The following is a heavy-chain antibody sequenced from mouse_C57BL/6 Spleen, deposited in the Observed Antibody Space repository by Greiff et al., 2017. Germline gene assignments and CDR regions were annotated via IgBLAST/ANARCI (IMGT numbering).Heavy chain of an antibody. V-gene: IGHV1-26*01. Sequence: EVQLQQSGPELVKPGASVKISCKASGYTFTDYYMNWVKQSHGKSLEWIGDINPNNGGTSYNQKFKGKATLTVDKSSSTAYMELRSLTSEDSAVYYCARWDTTVVATHYFDYWGQGTTLTVSS. CDR3: ARWDTTVVATHYFDY. D-gene: IGHD1-1*01. CDR2: INPNNGGT. J-gene: IGHJ2*01. CDR1: GYTFTDYY.